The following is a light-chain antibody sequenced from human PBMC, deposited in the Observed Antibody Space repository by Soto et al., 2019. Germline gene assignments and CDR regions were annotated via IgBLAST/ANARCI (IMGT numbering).Light chain of an antibody. CDR1: SSDIGDYNY. V-gene: IGLV2-14*01. CDR2: DVS. J-gene: IGLJ2*01. CDR3: TSYTSSSTHVV. Sequence: QSALTQPASVSGSPGQSITVSCTGTSSDIGDYNYVSWYQQHPGKAPKLVIFDVSNRPSGVSNRFSGSKSGTTASLTISGLQAEDEADYYCTSYTSSSTHVVFGGGTKLTVL.